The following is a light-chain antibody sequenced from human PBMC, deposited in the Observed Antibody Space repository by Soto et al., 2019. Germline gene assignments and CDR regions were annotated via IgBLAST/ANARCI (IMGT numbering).Light chain of an antibody. CDR1: QSISSW. Sequence: DIQMTQSPSTLSASVGDRVTITCRASQSISSWLAWYQQKPGKAPKLLIYDASSLERGVPSRFSGSGSGTEFTRIFTSQQPEDFATYYCQQYNSYPWTFGQGTKVEIK. CDR3: QQYNSYPWT. CDR2: DAS. V-gene: IGKV1-5*01. J-gene: IGKJ1*01.